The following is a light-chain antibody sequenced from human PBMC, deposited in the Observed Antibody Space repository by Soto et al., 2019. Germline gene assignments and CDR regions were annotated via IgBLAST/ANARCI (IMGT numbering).Light chain of an antibody. J-gene: IGKJ4*01. CDR3: QQRSNWPLT. V-gene: IGKV3-11*01. CDR1: QSVSSY. Sequence: EIVLTQSPATLSLSPGERATLSCRASQSVSSYLAWYQQKPGQAPRLLIYDASNRATGIPARFSGSGSGTDFTLTISSLEPEAFAVYYCQQRSNWPLTFSGGTKVEIK. CDR2: DAS.